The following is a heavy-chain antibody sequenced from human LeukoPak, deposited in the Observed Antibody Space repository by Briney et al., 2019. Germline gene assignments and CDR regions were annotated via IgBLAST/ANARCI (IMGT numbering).Heavy chain of an antibody. D-gene: IGHD3-10*01. CDR1: GYTFTSYD. V-gene: IGHV1-8*03. CDR2: MNPNSGNT. J-gene: IGHJ6*03. Sequence: GASVKVSCKASGYTFTSYDINWVRQATGQGLEWMGWMNPNSGNTGYAQKFQGRVTITRNTSISTAYMELSSLRSEDTAVYYCARGPGSGSYWGLYYYYYYMDVWGKGTTVTVSS. CDR3: ARGPGSGSYWGLYYYYYYMDV.